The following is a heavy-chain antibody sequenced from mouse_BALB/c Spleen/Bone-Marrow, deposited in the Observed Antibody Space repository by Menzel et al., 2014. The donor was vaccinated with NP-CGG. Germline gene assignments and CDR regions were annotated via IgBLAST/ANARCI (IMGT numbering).Heavy chain of an antibody. J-gene: IGHJ2*01. CDR3: AREGGDCAGVDY. CDR2: ISSGSSTF. D-gene: IGHD2-13*01. CDR1: GFTFSSFG. Sequence: EVHLVESGGGLVQPGGSRKLSCAASGFTFSSFGMHWIRQAPEKGLEWVAYISSGSSTFYYADTVKGRFTVSRDNPKNTLFLQMTGLRSEDTAMYYCAREGGDCAGVDYWGQGTTLTVSS. V-gene: IGHV5-17*02.